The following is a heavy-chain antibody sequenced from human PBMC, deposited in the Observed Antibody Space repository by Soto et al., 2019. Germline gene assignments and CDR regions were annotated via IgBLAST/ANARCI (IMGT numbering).Heavy chain of an antibody. Sequence: PSETLSLTCTVSGGSVSSGSYYWSWIRQPPGKGLEWIGYIYYSGSTNYNPSLKSRVTISVDTSKNQFSLRVSSVTAADTAVYYCARDQNGSPHFDYWGQGTLVTVSS. D-gene: IGHD1-26*01. J-gene: IGHJ4*02. CDR3: ARDQNGSPHFDY. CDR2: IYYSGST. V-gene: IGHV4-61*01. CDR1: GGSVSSGSYY.